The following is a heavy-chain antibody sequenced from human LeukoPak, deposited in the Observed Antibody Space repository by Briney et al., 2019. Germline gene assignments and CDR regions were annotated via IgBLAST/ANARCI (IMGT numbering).Heavy chain of an antibody. J-gene: IGHJ5*02. D-gene: IGHD6-6*01. CDR3: ARESIAARRGWFDP. CDR1: GGSFSGYY. CDR2: INHSGYT. V-gene: IGHV4-34*01. Sequence: SETLSLTCAVYGGSFSGYYWNWIRQPPGKGLEWLGEINHSGYTKYNPSLKSRLTISVDTSKNQFSLKLSSVTAADTAVYYCARESIAARRGWFDPWGQGTLVTVSS.